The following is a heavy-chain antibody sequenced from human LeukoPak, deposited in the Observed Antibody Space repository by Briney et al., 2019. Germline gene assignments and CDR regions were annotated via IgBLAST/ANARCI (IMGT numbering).Heavy chain of an antibody. D-gene: IGHD6-19*01. J-gene: IGHJ3*02. CDR1: GGSFSGYY. CDR2: INHSGST. CDR3: ARRRGISSGWFRYASDI. V-gene: IGHV4-34*01. Sequence: SETLSLTCAVYGGSFSGYYWSWIRQPPGKGLEWIGEINHSGSTNYNPSLKSRVTISVDTSKNQFSLKLSSVTAADTAVYYCARRRGISSGWFRYASDIWGQGTMVTVSS.